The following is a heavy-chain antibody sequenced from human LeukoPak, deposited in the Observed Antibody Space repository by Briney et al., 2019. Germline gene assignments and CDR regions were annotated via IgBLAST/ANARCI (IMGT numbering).Heavy chain of an antibody. CDR3: ARSPKGKDSYYYYYGMDV. CDR1: GGTFSSYA. Sequence: SVTVSCKASGGTFSSYAISWVRQAPGQGLEWMGRIIPILGIANYAQKFQGRVTITADKSTNTAYMELSSLRSEDTAVYYCARSPKGKDSYYYYYGMDVWGQGTTVTVSS. V-gene: IGHV1-69*04. CDR2: IIPILGIA. J-gene: IGHJ6*02.